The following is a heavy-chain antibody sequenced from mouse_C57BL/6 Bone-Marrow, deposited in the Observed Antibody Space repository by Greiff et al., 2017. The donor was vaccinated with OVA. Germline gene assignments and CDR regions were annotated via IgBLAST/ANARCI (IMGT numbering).Heavy chain of an antibody. CDR3: VRRGYGKGYFDY. Sequence: EVQLVESGGGLVQPKASLKLSCAASGFTFNTYSMNWVRQAPGKGLEWVARIRSKSNNYETYNDYSVKDRFTISTDDSESMLYLQMNNLKTEDTAMYYCVRRGYGKGYFDYWGQGTTLTVSS. D-gene: IGHD2-10*02. V-gene: IGHV10-1*01. CDR2: IRSKSNNYET. CDR1: GFTFNTYS. J-gene: IGHJ2*01.